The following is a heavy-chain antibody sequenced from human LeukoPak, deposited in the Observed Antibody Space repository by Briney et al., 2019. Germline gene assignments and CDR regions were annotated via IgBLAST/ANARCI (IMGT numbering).Heavy chain of an antibody. J-gene: IGHJ4*02. CDR3: ARARVIPASFDD. V-gene: IGHV4-61*02. CDR1: GGSITFGSYY. Sequence: SQTLSLTCTVSGGSITFGSYYWTWIRQPAGKGLEWIGRIYTSGRTFYNPSLKSRVTISMDTSMNQFYLRLNSVTAADAAVYYCARARVIPASFDDWGQGALVTVSS. D-gene: IGHD3-16*02. CDR2: IYTSGRT.